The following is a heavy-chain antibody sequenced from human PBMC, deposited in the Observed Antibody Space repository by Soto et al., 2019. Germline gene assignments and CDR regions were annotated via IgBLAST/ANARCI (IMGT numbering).Heavy chain of an antibody. Sequence: SETLSLTCTVSGGSISSGGYYWSRIRQHPGKGLEWIGYIYYSGSTYYNPSLKSRVTISVDTSKNQFSLKLSSVTAADTAVYYCARYCSGGSCYSAFDYWGQGTLVTVSS. CDR1: GGSISSGGYY. V-gene: IGHV4-31*03. CDR3: ARYCSGGSCYSAFDY. D-gene: IGHD2-15*01. J-gene: IGHJ4*02. CDR2: IYYSGST.